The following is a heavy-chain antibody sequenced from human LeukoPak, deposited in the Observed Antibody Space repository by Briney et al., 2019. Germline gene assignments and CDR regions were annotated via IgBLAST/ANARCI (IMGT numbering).Heavy chain of an antibody. V-gene: IGHV1-69*05. CDR1: GGTFSSYA. CDR3: ARDTDYGSGSYYGY. D-gene: IGHD3-10*01. J-gene: IGHJ4*02. Sequence: ASVKVSCKASGGTFSSYAISWVRQAPGQGREWMGGIIPIFGTANYAQKFQGIVTITTDESTSTAYMELSSLRSEDTAVYYCARDTDYGSGSYYGYWGQGTLVTVSS. CDR2: IIPIFGTA.